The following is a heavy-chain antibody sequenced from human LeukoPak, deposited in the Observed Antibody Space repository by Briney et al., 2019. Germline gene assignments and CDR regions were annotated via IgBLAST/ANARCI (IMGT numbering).Heavy chain of an antibody. CDR2: VYYTGGT. Sequence: SETLSLTCSVSGGSISSGNYHWTWIRQSPGEGLEWIGNVYYTGGTYYKPSLKSRITISIDTSKNQFSLKLSSVTAADTAVYYCARHGDRGLHYWSQGTLVTVSS. CDR1: GGSISSGNYH. V-gene: IGHV4-39*01. J-gene: IGHJ4*02. D-gene: IGHD7-27*01. CDR3: ARHGDRGLHY.